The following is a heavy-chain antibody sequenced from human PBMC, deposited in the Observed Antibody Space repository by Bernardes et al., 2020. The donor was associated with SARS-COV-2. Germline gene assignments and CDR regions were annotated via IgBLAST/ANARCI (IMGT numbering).Heavy chain of an antibody. CDR2: INSDGSSP. CDR3: ARGPNSANYYVGDY. CDR1: GFTFSTHW. V-gene: IGHV3-74*01. J-gene: IGHJ4*02. D-gene: IGHD1-26*01. Sequence: GGSLILPCAASGFTFSTHWMHWVRQAPGKGLVWVSRINSDGSSPTYADSVKGRFTISRDNAKNTLYLQMNSLRAEDTAVYYCARGPNSANYYVGDYWGQGTLITVSS.